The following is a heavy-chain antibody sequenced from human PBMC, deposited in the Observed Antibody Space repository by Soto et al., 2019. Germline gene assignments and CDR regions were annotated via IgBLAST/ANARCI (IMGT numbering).Heavy chain of an antibody. CDR3: ARRNYYGSGSYPFDF. J-gene: IGHJ4*02. V-gene: IGHV4-61*01. CDR2: IYDGGST. Sequence: PSETLSLTCTVSGGSVSSGSYYWSWIRQPPGKGPEWIGYIYDGGSTNYNPSLKSRVTISVDTSKNQVSLRLSSVTAADTAVYYCARRNYYGSGSYPFDFWGQGTLVTVSS. CDR1: GGSVSSGSYY. D-gene: IGHD3-10*01.